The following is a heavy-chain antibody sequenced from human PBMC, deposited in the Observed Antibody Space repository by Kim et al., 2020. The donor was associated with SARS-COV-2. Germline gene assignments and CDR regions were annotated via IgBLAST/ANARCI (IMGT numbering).Heavy chain of an antibody. V-gene: IGHV1-2*02. Sequence: ASVKVSCKASGYTFTDYSIHWVRQAPGQGLEWMGWINTYSGDTNYAQKFQGRVTMTRDTSISTPSVELTSLRSDDTAVYYCARSEHYWSGHYFDYWGQGTLITVSS. CDR3: ARSEHYWSGHYFDY. D-gene: IGHD3-3*01. J-gene: IGHJ4*02. CDR2: INTYSGDT. CDR1: GYTFTDYS.